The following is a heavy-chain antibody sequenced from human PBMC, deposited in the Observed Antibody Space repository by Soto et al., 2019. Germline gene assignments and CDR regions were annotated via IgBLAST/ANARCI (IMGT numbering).Heavy chain of an antibody. CDR3: ARGAGYSSSWYVRGSYYFDY. J-gene: IGHJ4*02. CDR1: GGTFSSYA. CDR2: IIPIFGTA. D-gene: IGHD6-13*01. V-gene: IGHV1-69*06. Sequence: QVQLVQSGAEVKKPGSSVKVSCKASGGTFSSYAISWVRKAPGQGLEWMGGIIPIFGTANYAQKFQGRVTITADKSTSTAYMELSSLRSEDTAVYYCARGAGYSSSWYVRGSYYFDYWGQGNLVTVSS.